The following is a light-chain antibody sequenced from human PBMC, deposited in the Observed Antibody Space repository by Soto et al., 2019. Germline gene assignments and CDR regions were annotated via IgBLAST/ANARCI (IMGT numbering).Light chain of an antibody. J-gene: IGKJ5*01. CDR3: QQYTNWPPIT. CDR1: QSVSSN. Sequence: EIVLTQSPATLSLSPGERATLSCRASQSVSSNLAWYQQKPGQAPRLLIYGASTRATGIPAMFSGSGSGTEFTLTISSLQSEDFAVYYCQQYTNWPPITFGQGTRLEI. CDR2: GAS. V-gene: IGKV3-15*01.